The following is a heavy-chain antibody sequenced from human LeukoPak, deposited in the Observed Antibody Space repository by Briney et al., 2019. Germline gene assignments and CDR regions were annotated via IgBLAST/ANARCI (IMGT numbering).Heavy chain of an antibody. CDR3: ARSRGLQKSPY. Sequence: GRSLRLSCAASEFTFSNYAVHWVRQAPDKGLQWVAGISCDGNTIYYADSVKGRFTISRDTSKNTLYLQMNSLRTEDTAVYYCARSRGLQKSPYSGQATLLTASS. J-gene: IGHJ1*01. CDR1: EFTFSNYA. CDR2: ISCDGNTI. D-gene: IGHD4-11*01. V-gene: IGHV3-30-3*01.